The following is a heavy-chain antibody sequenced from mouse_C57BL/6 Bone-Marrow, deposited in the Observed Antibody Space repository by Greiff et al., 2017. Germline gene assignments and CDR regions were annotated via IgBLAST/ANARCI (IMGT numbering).Heavy chain of an antibody. J-gene: IGHJ3*01. D-gene: IGHD1-1*01. Sequence: QVQLQQPGAELVMPGASVKLSCKASGYTFTSYWMHWVKQRPGQGLEWIGEIDPSDSYTNYNQKFKGKSTLTVDKSSSTAYMQLSSLTSEDYAVYYCARSGNYYGSSPWFAYWGQGTLVTVSA. CDR1: GYTFTSYW. CDR2: IDPSDSYT. CDR3: ARSGNYYGSSPWFAY. V-gene: IGHV1-69*01.